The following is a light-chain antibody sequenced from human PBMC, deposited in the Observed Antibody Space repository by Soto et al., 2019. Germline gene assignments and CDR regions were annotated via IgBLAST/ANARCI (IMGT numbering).Light chain of an antibody. J-gene: IGLJ2*01. CDR2: EVT. CDR3: SSYTGSGTLI. CDR1: SSDVGGYNF. V-gene: IGLV2-14*01. Sequence: QSVLTQPASVSGSPGQSITLSCTGTSSDVGGYNFVSWYQQQPGKAPKLMVYEVTNRPSGVSYRFSGSKSGNTASLTISGLQAEDEADYFCSSYTGSGTLIFGGGTKLTVL.